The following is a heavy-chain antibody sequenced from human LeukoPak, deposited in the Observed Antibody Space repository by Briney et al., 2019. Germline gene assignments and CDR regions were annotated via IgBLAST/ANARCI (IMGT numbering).Heavy chain of an antibody. J-gene: IGHJ4*02. CDR1: GYTFTNSY. V-gene: IGHV1-46*01. CDR3: ARDQEGFDY. CDR2: IYPRDGST. Sequence: ASVKVSCKASGYTFTNSYLHWVRQAPGQGLEWMGMIYPRDGSTSYAQNFQGRVTVTRDTSTTTVHMGLRGLRSEDTAVYYCARDQEGFDYWGQGTVVTVSS.